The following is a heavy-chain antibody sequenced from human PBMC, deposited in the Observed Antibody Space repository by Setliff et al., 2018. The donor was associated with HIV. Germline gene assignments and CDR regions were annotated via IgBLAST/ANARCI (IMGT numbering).Heavy chain of an antibody. Sequence: PGESLKISCKGSGYRFTNYWIAWVRQMPGKGLEWMGIIYPGDSDTRYSPSFQGQVTISADKSISTAYLQWSSLKASDTAMYYCATSPLGYCSGGSCYQYFDYWGPGTLVTVSS. J-gene: IGHJ4*02. CDR2: IYPGDSDT. CDR3: ATSPLGYCSGGSCYQYFDY. V-gene: IGHV5-51*01. D-gene: IGHD2-15*01. CDR1: GYRFTNYW.